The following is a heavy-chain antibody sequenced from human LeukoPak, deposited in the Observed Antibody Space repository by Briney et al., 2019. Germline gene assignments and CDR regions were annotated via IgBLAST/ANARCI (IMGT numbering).Heavy chain of an antibody. Sequence: ASVKVPCKASGYTFTDYYMHWVRQAPGQGLEWMGWINPNSGATNYAQKFQGRVTVTRDTSIRTAYMELSSLRSDDTAVYYCARANHNDYWGQGTLVTVSS. CDR2: INPNSGAT. CDR3: ARANHNDY. CDR1: GYTFTDYY. J-gene: IGHJ4*02. V-gene: IGHV1-2*02. D-gene: IGHD1-14*01.